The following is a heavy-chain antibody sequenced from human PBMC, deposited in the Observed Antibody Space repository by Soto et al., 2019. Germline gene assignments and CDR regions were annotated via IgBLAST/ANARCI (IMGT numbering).Heavy chain of an antibody. CDR2: ISGYNGNT. CDR3: ARDKGYGFGWSSSSGIDV. CDR1: GYTFSNFG. Sequence: QVQLVQSGAEVMTPGASVKVSCKASGYTFSNFGLSWVRQAPGQGLEWMGWISGYNGNTNSAERLQGRVTMTTDTSTSTAYMEVRSLTSDDTAVYYCARDKGYGFGWSSSSGIDVWGQGTTVTGSS. V-gene: IGHV1-18*01. D-gene: IGHD5-18*01. J-gene: IGHJ6*02.